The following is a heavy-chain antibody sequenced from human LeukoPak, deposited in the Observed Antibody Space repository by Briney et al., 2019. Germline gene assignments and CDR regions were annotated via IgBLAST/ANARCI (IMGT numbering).Heavy chain of an antibody. CDR1: DGSISSYY. J-gene: IGHJ4*02. V-gene: IGHV4-59*01. Sequence: SENLSLTCAVSDGSISSYYWSWIRQPPGKGLEWIGYIYYSGSTNYNPSLKSRVTISVDTFKNQFSLKLSSVTAADTAVYYCARADWTVTVDYWGQGTLVTVSS. CDR2: IYYSGST. D-gene: IGHD4-17*01. CDR3: ARADWTVTVDY.